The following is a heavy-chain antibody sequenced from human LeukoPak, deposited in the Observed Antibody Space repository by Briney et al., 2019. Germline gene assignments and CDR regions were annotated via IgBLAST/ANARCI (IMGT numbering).Heavy chain of an antibody. D-gene: IGHD3/OR15-3a*01. CDR1: GGNFNNYA. J-gene: IGHJ3*02. Sequence: SVKLSCKASGGNFNNYAVNWVRQAPGQGLQWMGRIIPALDRANYAHNFQGRLTITADKSTKTAYMELSSLRSEDTGLYFCARRTDAVDDAFDIWGQGTMLTVSS. CDR2: IIPALDRA. CDR3: ARRTDAVDDAFDI. V-gene: IGHV1-69*04.